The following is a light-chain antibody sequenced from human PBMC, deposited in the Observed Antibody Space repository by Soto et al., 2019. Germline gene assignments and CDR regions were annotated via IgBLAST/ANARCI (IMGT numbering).Light chain of an antibody. CDR2: LNSDGSH. Sequence: QPVLTQSPSASASLGASVKLTCTLSSGHSSYAIAWHQQQPEKGPRYLMKLNSDGSHSKGDGIPDRFSGSSSGAERYLTISSLQSEDEADYYCQTWALAHAVFGGGTQLTVL. CDR3: QTWALAHAV. J-gene: IGLJ7*01. V-gene: IGLV4-69*01. CDR1: SGHSSYA.